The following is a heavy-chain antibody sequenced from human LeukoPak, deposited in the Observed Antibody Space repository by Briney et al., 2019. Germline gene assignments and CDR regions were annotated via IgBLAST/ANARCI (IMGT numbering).Heavy chain of an antibody. CDR3: AKGPKVAGTSWFDP. V-gene: IGHV3-23*01. CDR2: ISGSGGST. Sequence: GGSLRLSYAASGFTFSSYAMSWVRQAPGKGLEWVSAISGSGGSTYYADSVKGRFTISRDNSKNTLYLQMNSLRAEDTAVYYCAKGPKVAGTSWFDPWGQGTLVTVSS. CDR1: GFTFSSYA. J-gene: IGHJ5*02. D-gene: IGHD6-19*01.